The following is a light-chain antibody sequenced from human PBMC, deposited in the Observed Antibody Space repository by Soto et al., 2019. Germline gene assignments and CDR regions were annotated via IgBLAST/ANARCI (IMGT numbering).Light chain of an antibody. Sequence: EVVLTQSPGTLSLSPGERATLSCRASQSISQSLAWYQQRPSQSPRLLIYDASRRATGIPDRFTGSGFGTDFTLTISRLAPEDLAVYYCQQYGGSPRTFGQGTKVDIK. CDR2: DAS. V-gene: IGKV3-20*01. CDR3: QQYGGSPRT. J-gene: IGKJ1*01. CDR1: QSISQS.